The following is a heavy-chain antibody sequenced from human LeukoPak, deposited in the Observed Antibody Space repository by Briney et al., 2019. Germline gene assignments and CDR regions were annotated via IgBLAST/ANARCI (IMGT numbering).Heavy chain of an antibody. CDR1: GFTFSSYA. V-gene: IGHV3-23*01. CDR2: ISGSGGST. D-gene: IGHD2-2*01. Sequence: PGGSLRLSCAASGFTFSSYAMSWVRQAPGKGLEWVSAISGSGGSTYYADPVKGRFTISRDNSKNTLYLQMNSLRAEDTAVYYCAKALILGYCSSTSCYEVDYWGQGTLVTVSS. J-gene: IGHJ4*02. CDR3: AKALILGYCSSTSCYEVDY.